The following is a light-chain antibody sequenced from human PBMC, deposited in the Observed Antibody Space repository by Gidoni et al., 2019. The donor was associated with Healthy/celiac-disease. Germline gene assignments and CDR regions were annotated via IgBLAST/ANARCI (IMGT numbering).Light chain of an antibody. Sequence: QMIQSQSSLSASVGDRVTITCQASQDISNYLNWYQQKKGKAPKLLIYDASNLEIGVTSRFSGSGAGTKFSITISSMQPEDIATYYCQQYDNLPLFTFGHGTKVDIK. CDR2: DAS. J-gene: IGKJ3*01. CDR1: QDISNY. V-gene: IGKV1-33*01. CDR3: QQYDNLPLFT.